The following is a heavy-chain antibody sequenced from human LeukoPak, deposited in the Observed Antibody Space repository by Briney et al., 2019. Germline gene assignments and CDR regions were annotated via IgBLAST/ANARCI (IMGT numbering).Heavy chain of an antibody. CDR2: ISSSSSTI. CDR3: AGDALGWAFDY. J-gene: IGHJ4*02. V-gene: IGHV3-48*01. D-gene: IGHD7-27*01. Sequence: AGGSLRLSCAASGFTFSSYSMNWVRQAPGKGLEWVSYISSSSSTIYYADSVKGRFTISRDNAKNSLYLQMNSLRAEDTAVYYCAGDALGWAFDYWGQGTLVTVSS. CDR1: GFTFSSYS.